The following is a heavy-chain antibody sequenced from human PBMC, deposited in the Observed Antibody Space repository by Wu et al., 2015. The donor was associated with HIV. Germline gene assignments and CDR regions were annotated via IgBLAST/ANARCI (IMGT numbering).Heavy chain of an antibody. D-gene: IGHD5-12*01. Sequence: QVQLVQSGAEVKKPGASVKVSCKASGYTFTSYDINWVRQATGQGLEWMGWMNPNSGNTGYAQKFQGRVTMTRNTSISTAYMELSSLRSEDTAVYYCARRKVATIFEVIGELDYWGQGTLVTVSS. V-gene: IGHV1-8*01. CDR3: ARRKVATIFEVIGELDY. CDR1: GYTFTSYD. J-gene: IGHJ4*02. CDR2: MNPNSGNT.